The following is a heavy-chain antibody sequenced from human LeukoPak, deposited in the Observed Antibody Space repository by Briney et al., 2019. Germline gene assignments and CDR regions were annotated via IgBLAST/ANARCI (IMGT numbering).Heavy chain of an antibody. D-gene: IGHD1-26*01. CDR2: MYYSGTT. CDR1: GSSMNLYS. V-gene: IGHV4-59*12. Sequence: SETLSLTCSVSGSSMNLYSWNWIRQSPGKGLEWIAYMYYSGTTNYNPSLENRAAISLDLSRHQFPLRLNSVTAADTAVYFCATNRAGTYDRPFDIWGQGTMVTVSS. CDR3: ATNRAGTYDRPFDI. J-gene: IGHJ3*02.